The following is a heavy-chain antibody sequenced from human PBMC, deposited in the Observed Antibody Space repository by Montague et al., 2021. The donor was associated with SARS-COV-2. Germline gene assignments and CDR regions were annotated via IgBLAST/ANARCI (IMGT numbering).Heavy chain of an antibody. CDR3: ARHLRVTTVTSHMYHYAMDV. D-gene: IGHD4-11*01. CDR2: IYYSGST. CDR1: GDSISNYS. V-gene: IGHV4-59*08. Sequence: SETLSLTYSVSGDSISNYSWSWIRQSPGKGLEWIGYIYYSGSTNYNPSLTSRVTISVDTSKNQVSLKLTPVTAADTAVYYCARHLRVTTVTSHMYHYAMDVWGQGTTVTVSS. J-gene: IGHJ6*02.